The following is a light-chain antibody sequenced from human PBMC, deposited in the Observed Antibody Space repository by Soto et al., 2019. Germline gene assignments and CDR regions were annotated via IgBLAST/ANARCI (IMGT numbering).Light chain of an antibody. V-gene: IGLV2-14*01. J-gene: IGLJ2*01. Sequence: QSALTQPASVSGSPGQSITISCTGTSSDVVGYNSVSWYQQHPGKAPKLMIYEVSNRPSGVSNRFSGSKSGNTASLTISGLQAEDEAEYYCSSYTTSSTLEVFGGGTKLTVL. CDR2: EVS. CDR1: SSDVVGYNS. CDR3: SSYTTSSTLEV.